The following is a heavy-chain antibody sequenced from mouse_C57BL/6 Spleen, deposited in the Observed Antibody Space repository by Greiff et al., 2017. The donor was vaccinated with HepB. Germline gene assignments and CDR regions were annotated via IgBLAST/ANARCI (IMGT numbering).Heavy chain of an antibody. CDR2: INPSNGGT. CDR3: ARSSLVRYPYYYAMDY. Sequence: QVQLQQPGTELVKPGASVKLSCKASGYTFTSYWMHWVKQRPGQGLEWIGNINPSNGGTNYNEKFKSKATLTVDKSSSTAYMQLSSLTSEDSAVYYCARSSLVRYPYYYAMDYWDQGTSVTVSS. J-gene: IGHJ4*01. D-gene: IGHD1-1*01. CDR1: GYTFTSYW. V-gene: IGHV1-53*01.